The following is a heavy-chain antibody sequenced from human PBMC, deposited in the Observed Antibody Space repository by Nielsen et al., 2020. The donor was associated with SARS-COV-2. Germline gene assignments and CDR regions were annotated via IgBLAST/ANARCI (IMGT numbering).Heavy chain of an antibody. CDR3: ARDRNNWNGPALGWFDP. V-gene: IGHV1-3*01. J-gene: IGHJ5*02. CDR1: GYTFTSYA. Sequence: ASVKVSCKASGYTFTSYAMHWVRQAPGQRLEWMGWINAGNGNTKYSQKFQGRVTITRDTSASTAYMELSSLRSEDTAVYYCARDRNNWNGPALGWFDPWGQGTLVTVSS. CDR2: INAGNGNT. D-gene: IGHD1-20*01.